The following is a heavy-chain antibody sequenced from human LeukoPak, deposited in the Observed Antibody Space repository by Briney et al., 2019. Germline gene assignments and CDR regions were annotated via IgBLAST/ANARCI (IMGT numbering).Heavy chain of an antibody. CDR2: ISYDGSNK. Sequence: GGSLRLSCEASGLTFSSYGMPWVRKAPGKGLEWVAVISYDGSNKYYADSVKGRFTISRDNSKNTLYLQMNSLRAEDTAVYYCAKDAYVGYCSGGSCLMNNYWGQGTLVTVSS. CDR3: AKDAYVGYCSGGSCLMNNY. D-gene: IGHD2-15*01. CDR1: GLTFSSYG. V-gene: IGHV3-30*18. J-gene: IGHJ4*02.